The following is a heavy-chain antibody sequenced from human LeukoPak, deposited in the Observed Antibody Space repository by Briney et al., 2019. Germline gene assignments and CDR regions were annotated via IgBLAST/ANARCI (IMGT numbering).Heavy chain of an antibody. CDR3: AQPPDYGDYLKD. CDR2: IRYDGSNK. J-gene: IGHJ4*02. CDR1: GFTFSIYG. Sequence: GGSLRLSCIASGFTFSIYGMHWVRQAPGKGLEWVAFIRYDGSNKYYADSVKGRFTISRDNSKNTLYLQMNSPRAEDTAVYYCAQPPDYGDYLKDWGQGTLVTVSS. D-gene: IGHD4-17*01. V-gene: IGHV3-30*02.